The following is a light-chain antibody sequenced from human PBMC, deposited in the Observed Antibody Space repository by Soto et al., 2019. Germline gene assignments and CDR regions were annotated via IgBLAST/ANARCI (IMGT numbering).Light chain of an antibody. CDR2: GVS. CDR1: ISDFVVYNY. Sequence: QSVLTQPASVSGSPGQSITISCTGTISDFVVYNYVSWYQQHPGKAPKLMIYGVSNRPSGVSNRFSGSKSGNTASLTISGLQAGDKADYYCSSHTISSALQVFGTGTKVTVL. J-gene: IGLJ1*01. V-gene: IGLV2-14*01. CDR3: SSHTISSALQV.